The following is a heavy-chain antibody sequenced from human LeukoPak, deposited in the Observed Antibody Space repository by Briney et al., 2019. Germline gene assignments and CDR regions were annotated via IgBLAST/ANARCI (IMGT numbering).Heavy chain of an antibody. CDR2: ISSSSSTI. V-gene: IGHV3-48*02. CDR1: GFTFSSYS. CDR3: ARNLKLRFLEWLPNAGFDY. J-gene: IGHJ4*02. D-gene: IGHD3-3*01. Sequence: PGGSLRLSCAAPGFTFSSYSMNWVRQAPGKGLEWVSYISSSSSTIYYADSVKGRFTISRDNAKNSLYLQMNSLRDEDTAVYYCARNLKLRFLEWLPNAGFDYWGQGTLVTVSS.